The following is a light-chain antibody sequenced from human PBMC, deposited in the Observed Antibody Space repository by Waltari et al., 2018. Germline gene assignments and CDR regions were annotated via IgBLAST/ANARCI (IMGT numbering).Light chain of an antibody. V-gene: IGKV1-33*01. CDR1: QDIKKY. CDR2: EAP. Sequence: DIQMTQSPSSLSASVGDRVTITCQASQDIKKYLNGYQQKPGKAPKLLIYEAPSLETGVTAMFIGSGSGTDFTFTISSLQPVDVATYYCQQYENLPITFGQVTRL. J-gene: IGKJ5*01. CDR3: QQYENLPIT.